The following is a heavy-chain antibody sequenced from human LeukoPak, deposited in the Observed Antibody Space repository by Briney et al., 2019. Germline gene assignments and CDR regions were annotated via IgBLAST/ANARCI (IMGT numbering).Heavy chain of an antibody. CDR3: AKGLVGTEYFQH. J-gene: IGHJ1*01. CDR1: GFTFSSYA. CDR2: ISGSGDNT. Sequence: GGSLRLSCAASGFTFSSYAMSWVRQVPGKGLEWVSVISGSGDNTYYADSVKGRFTISRDNSKNMLYLQMNSLRAEDTAVYYCAKGLVGTEYFQHWGQGTLVTVSS. V-gene: IGHV3-23*01. D-gene: IGHD2-8*02.